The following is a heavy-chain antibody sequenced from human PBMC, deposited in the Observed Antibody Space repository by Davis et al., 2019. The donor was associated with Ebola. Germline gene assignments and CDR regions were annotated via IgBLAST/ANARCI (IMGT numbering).Heavy chain of an antibody. CDR3: ATSNGDYWYFDL. V-gene: IGHV3-53*04. CDR1: GFTFSTYS. CDR2: IYSGGST. J-gene: IGHJ2*01. Sequence: GGSLRPSCAASGFTFSTYSMSWVRQAPGKGLEWVSVIYSGGSTYYADSVKGRFTISRHDSKNTLYLQMNSLRAEDTAVYYCATSNGDYWYFDLWGRGTLVTVSS. D-gene: IGHD4-17*01.